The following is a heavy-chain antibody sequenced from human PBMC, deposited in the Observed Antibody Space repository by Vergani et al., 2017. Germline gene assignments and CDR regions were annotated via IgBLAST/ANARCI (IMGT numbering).Heavy chain of an antibody. Sequence: QVQLVQSGAEVKKPGASVKVSCKASGYTFTSYGISWVRQAPGQGLEWMGWISAYNGNTNYAQKLQGRVTMTTDTSTSTAYMELRSLRSDDTAVYYCARASYYDFWSGYWNYYYGMDVWGQATTVTVSS. D-gene: IGHD3-3*01. CDR3: ARASYYDFWSGYWNYYYGMDV. CDR1: GYTFTSYG. CDR2: ISAYNGNT. J-gene: IGHJ6*02. V-gene: IGHV1-18*01.